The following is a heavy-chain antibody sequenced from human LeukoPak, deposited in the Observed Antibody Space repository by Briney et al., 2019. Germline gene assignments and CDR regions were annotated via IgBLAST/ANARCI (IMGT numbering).Heavy chain of an antibody. CDR3: ARDLMGYSSSWYPFDY. V-gene: IGHV3-74*01. J-gene: IGHJ4*02. CDR1: GFTFSSYW. D-gene: IGHD6-13*01. CDR2: INSDGSST. Sequence: GGSLRLSCAASGFTFSSYWMHWVRQAPGMGLVWVSRINSDGSSTSYADSVKGRFTISRDNAKNTLYLQMNSLRAEDTAVYYCARDLMGYSSSWYPFDYWGQGTLVTVSS.